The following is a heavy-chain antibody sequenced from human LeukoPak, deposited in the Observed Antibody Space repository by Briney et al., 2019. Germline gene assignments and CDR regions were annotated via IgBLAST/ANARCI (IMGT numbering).Heavy chain of an antibody. D-gene: IGHD3-16*02. Sequence: GGSLRLSCAASGFTFSSYWMSWVRQAPGKGLEWVANIKQDGSGKYYVDSVKGRFTISRDNAKNSLYLQMNSLRAEDTAVYYCARRYDYVWGSYRYIDYWGQGTLVTVSS. V-gene: IGHV3-7*01. CDR3: ARRYDYVWGSYRYIDY. CDR2: IKQDGSGK. CDR1: GFTFSSYW. J-gene: IGHJ4*02.